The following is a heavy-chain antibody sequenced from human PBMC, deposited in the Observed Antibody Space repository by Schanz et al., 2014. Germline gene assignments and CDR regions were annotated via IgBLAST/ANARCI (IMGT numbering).Heavy chain of an antibody. CDR1: GFTFISYD. CDR3: AKALKPYIASRNGLDV. CDR2: IRYDGRNK. V-gene: IGHV3-30*02. D-gene: IGHD3-16*01. J-gene: IGHJ6*02. Sequence: QAQLVESGGGVVQPGRSLRLSCVASGFTFISYDIHWVRQAPGKGLEWVAVIRYDGRNKNFVESVKGRFTISRDNSMNTVYLQMNSLRSDDAAVYYCAKALKPYIASRNGLDVWGHGTTVTVSS.